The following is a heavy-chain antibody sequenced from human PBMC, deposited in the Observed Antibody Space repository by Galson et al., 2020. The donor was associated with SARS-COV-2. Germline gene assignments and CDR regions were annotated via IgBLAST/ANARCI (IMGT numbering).Heavy chain of an antibody. D-gene: IGHD3-10*01. Sequence: GESLKISCVASGFTFKNYAMHWVRQAPGKGLEWVALIWYDGGKDYYGDSVKGRFTISRDNSRNTVYLQMNDLRPDDTAVYYCAKDVRTIRGIWDRVVVNQYHGLDVWGQGTTVIVSS. CDR2: IWYDGGKD. V-gene: IGHV3-30*02. J-gene: IGHJ6*02. CDR1: GFTFKNYA. CDR3: AKDVRTIRGIWDRVVVNQYHGLDV.